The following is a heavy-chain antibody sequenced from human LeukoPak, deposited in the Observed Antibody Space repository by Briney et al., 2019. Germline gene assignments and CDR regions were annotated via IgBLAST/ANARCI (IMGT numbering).Heavy chain of an antibody. J-gene: IGHJ4*02. Sequence: SQTLSLTCTVSGGSISSYYWSWIRQPPGKGLEWIGYIYYSGSTNYNPSLKSRVTISVDTSKNQFSLKLSSVTAADTAVYYCARGAYYYDSSGYPYWGQGTLVTVSS. D-gene: IGHD3-22*01. CDR3: ARGAYYYDSSGYPY. CDR2: IYYSGST. V-gene: IGHV4-59*01. CDR1: GGSISSYY.